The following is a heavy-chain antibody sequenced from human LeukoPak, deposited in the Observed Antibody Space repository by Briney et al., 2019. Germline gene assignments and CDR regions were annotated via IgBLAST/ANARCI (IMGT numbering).Heavy chain of an antibody. CDR2: IYYSGST. CDR1: GGSISRGGYY. V-gene: IGHV4-31*03. J-gene: IGHJ4*02. Sequence: SQTLSLTCTVSGGSISRGGYYWSWIRQHPGKGLEWIGYIYYSGSTYYNPSLKSRVTISVDTSKNQFSLKLSSVTAADTAVYYCARERRALKTFDYWGQGTLVTVSS. CDR3: ARERRALKTFDY.